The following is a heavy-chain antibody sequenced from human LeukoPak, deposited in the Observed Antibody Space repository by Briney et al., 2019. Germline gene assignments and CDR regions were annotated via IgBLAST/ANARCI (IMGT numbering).Heavy chain of an antibody. CDR1: GFSLSDFG. J-gene: IGHJ4*02. Sequence: GGSLRLSCAASGFSLSDFGMHWVRQAPGKGLEWVAVISYHGSDKFYADSVEGRFTISRDQSKNTLYLQMNTLRVEDTAVYYCAKDHVPSSRYGGLLGYWGQGTLVTVSS. D-gene: IGHD1-1*01. CDR3: AKDHVPSSRYGGLLGY. V-gene: IGHV3-30*18. CDR2: ISYHGSDK.